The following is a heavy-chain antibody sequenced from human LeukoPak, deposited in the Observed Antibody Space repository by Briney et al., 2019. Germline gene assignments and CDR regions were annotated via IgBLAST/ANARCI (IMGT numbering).Heavy chain of an antibody. V-gene: IGHV3-30*02. D-gene: IGHD6-13*01. CDR3: AKDRGLYSSSWYGDY. CDR1: GFTFSSYG. CDR2: IRYDGSNK. J-gene: IGHJ4*02. Sequence: GGSLRLSCAASGFTFSSYGMHWVRQAPGKGLEWVAFIRYDGSNKYYADSVKGRFTISRDNSKNTLYLQMNSLRAEDTAVYYCAKDRGLYSSSWYGDYWGQGTLVTVSS.